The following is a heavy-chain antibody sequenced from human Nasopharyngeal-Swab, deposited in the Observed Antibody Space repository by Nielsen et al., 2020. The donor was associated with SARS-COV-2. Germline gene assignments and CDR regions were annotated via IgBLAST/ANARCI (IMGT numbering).Heavy chain of an antibody. CDR1: GFTFSSYA. Sequence: GGSLRLSCSASGFTFSSYAMHWVRQAPGKGLEYVSAISSNRGSTYYADSVKGRFTISRDNSKNTLYLQMSSLRAEDTAVYYCVKGGYGVYFDYWGQGTLVTVSS. D-gene: IGHD4-17*01. CDR3: VKGGYGVYFDY. CDR2: ISSNRGST. V-gene: IGHV3-64D*06. J-gene: IGHJ4*02.